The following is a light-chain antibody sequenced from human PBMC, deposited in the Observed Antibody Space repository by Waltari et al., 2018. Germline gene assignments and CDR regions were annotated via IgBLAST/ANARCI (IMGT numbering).Light chain of an antibody. CDR1: SSDIGGYTY. J-gene: IGLJ1*01. Sequence: QSALTQPASVSGSPGQSITISCTGTSSDIGGYTYVSWYQQHPDKAPKLLIFDVTNRPSGISDRFSGSKSGNTASLSISGLQPEDEALYFCSSYTSSTTNFVFGTGTKVTVL. CDR3: SSYTSSTTNFV. CDR2: DVT. V-gene: IGLV2-14*03.